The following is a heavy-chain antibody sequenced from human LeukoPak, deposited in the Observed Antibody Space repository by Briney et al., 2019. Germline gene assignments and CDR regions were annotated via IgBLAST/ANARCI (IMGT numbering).Heavy chain of an antibody. J-gene: IGHJ4*02. CDR1: GGSFSGYY. D-gene: IGHD2-2*01. CDR2: IYHSGST. Sequence: PSETLSLTCAVYGGSFSGYYWSWVRQPPGKGLEWIGEIYHSGSTNYNPSLKSRVTISVDKSKNQFSLKLSSVTAADTAVYYCARGGGPMGGPAAYPLDYWGQGTLVTVSS. CDR3: ARGGGPMGGPAAYPLDY. V-gene: IGHV4-34*01.